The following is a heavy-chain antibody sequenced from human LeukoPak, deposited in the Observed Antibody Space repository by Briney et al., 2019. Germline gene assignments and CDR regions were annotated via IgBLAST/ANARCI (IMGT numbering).Heavy chain of an antibody. Sequence: GGSLRLSCAASGFTFSNAWMSWVRQTLGKGLEWVGRIKSKTDGGTTDYAAPVKGRFPISRDDSKNTLYLQMNSLRAEDTAVYYCAREAVLRELTYFDYWGQGTLVTVSS. J-gene: IGHJ4*02. D-gene: IGHD1-26*01. CDR1: GFTFSNAW. CDR2: IKSKTDGGTT. V-gene: IGHV3-15*01. CDR3: AREAVLRELTYFDY.